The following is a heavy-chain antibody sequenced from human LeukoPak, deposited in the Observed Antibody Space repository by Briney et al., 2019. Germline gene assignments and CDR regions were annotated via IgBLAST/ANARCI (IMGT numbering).Heavy chain of an antibody. D-gene: IGHD6-19*01. CDR3: ASSSVEMAVAGSDYYYYYMDV. V-gene: IGHV1-3*02. CDR1: GYTFTSYA. J-gene: IGHJ6*03. CDR2: SNAGNGNT. Sequence: ASVKVSCKASGYTFTSYAMHWVRQAPGQRLEWMGWSNAGNGNTKYSQEFQGRVTITRDTSASTAYMELSSLRSEDTAVYYCASSSVEMAVAGSDYYYYYMDVWGKGTTVTVSS.